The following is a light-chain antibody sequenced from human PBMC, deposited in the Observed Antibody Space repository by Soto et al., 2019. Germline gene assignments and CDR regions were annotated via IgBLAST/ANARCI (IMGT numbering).Light chain of an antibody. Sequence: QSVLTQPPSVSGAPGQRVTISCTGRSSNIGAGYDVHWYQQLPGTAPKLLIYGNSNRPSGVPDRFSGSKSGTSASLAITGLQAADEADYYCQSYDSSLSAYVVFGGGTKLTVL. CDR2: GNS. CDR1: SSNIGAGYD. V-gene: IGLV1-40*01. J-gene: IGLJ2*01. CDR3: QSYDSSLSAYVV.